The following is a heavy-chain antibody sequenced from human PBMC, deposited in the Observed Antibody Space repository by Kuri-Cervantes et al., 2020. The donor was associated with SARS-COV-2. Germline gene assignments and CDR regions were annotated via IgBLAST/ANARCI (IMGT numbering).Heavy chain of an antibody. D-gene: IGHD4-17*01. Sequence: SETLSLTCTVSGGSISSSSYYWGWIRQPPGKGLEWIGSIYYSGSTYYNPSLKSRVTISVDTSKNQFSLKLSSVTAADTAVYYCARYGDYVPFDYWGQGTLVTDAS. J-gene: IGHJ4*02. CDR3: ARYGDYVPFDY. CDR2: IYYSGST. V-gene: IGHV4-39*01. CDR1: GGSISSSSYY.